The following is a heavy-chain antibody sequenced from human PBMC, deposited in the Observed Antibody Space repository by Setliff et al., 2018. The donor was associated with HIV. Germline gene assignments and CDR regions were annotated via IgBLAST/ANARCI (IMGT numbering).Heavy chain of an antibody. V-gene: IGHV3-21*04. CDR3: AKLLGNGGNSDPFDI. CDR1: GFTFSNHW. D-gene: IGHD2-21*01. Sequence: GSLRLSCVGSGFTFSNHWMQWVRQAPGKGLVWVSSISSSSSYIYYADSVKGRFTISRDNSKESLYLQMNSLTTEDTALYYCAKLLGNGGNSDPFDIWGQGTTVTV. J-gene: IGHJ3*02. CDR2: ISSSSSYI.